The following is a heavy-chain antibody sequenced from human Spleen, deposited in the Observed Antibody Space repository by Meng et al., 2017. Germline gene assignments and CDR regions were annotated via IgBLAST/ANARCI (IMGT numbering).Heavy chain of an antibody. CDR1: GFTFSDYW. CDR2: INFDGRST. CDR3: TRGVFVVGDS. V-gene: IGHV3-74*01. Sequence: EVQLVESGGGLVQPGGFPRLSCVDSGFTFSDYWMHWVRQAPGEGLLWVYRINFDGRSTNYADSVKGRFTITRDNAKNTVYLQMNSLRVEDTAVYYCTRGVFVVGDSWGQGTLVTVSS. J-gene: IGHJ4*02. D-gene: IGHD3-3*01.